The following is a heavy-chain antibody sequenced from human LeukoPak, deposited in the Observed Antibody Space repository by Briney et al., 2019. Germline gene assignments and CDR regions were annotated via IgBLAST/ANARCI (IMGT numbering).Heavy chain of an antibody. Sequence: GGSLRLYCAASGFTFSNYWMSWARQAAGSGLESVTNKKKDGSEKYYVVSVKGRFTISIYNPNNSLHLQLANPRCADPAVTYSPRDYLMVAAAGTANFDYWGQGTLVTVSS. CDR1: GFTFSNYW. D-gene: IGHD6-13*01. CDR3: PRDYLMVAAAGTANFDY. CDR2: KKKDGSEK. V-gene: IGHV3-7*04. J-gene: IGHJ4*02.